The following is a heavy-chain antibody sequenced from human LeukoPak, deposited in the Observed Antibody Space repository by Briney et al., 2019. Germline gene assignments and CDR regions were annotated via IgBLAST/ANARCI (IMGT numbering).Heavy chain of an antibody. V-gene: IGHV3-9*01. CDR1: GFTFDDYA. J-gene: IGHJ4*02. D-gene: IGHD3-22*01. CDR3: AKAFNYYDSSGYYDY. CDR2: ISWNSGSI. Sequence: PGGSLRLSCAASGFTFDDYAMHWVRQAPGKGLEWVSGISWNSGSIGYADSVKGRFTISRDNAKNSLYLQMDSLRAEDTALYYCAKAFNYYDSSGYYDYWGQGTLVTVSS.